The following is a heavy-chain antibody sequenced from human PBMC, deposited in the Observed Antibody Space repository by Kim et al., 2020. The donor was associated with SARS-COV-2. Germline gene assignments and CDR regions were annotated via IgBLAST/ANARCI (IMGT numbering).Heavy chain of an antibody. CDR1: GFTFGDYD. CDR2: ISGSGGTT. D-gene: IGHD3-16*01. Sequence: GGSLRLSCAASGFTFGDYDMHWVRQAPGKGLEWVSFISGSGGTTYYADSEKRLSTTCSDNSNNLLLQLMNRLRTENTAFYCCAEGTVSVGPALGGYFDY. CDR3: AEGTVSVGPALGGYFDY. V-gene: IGHV3-43*02. J-gene: IGHJ4*01.